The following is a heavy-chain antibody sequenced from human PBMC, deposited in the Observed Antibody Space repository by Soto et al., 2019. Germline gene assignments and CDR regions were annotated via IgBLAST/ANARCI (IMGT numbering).Heavy chain of an antibody. Sequence: ASVKVSCKASGYTFTSYGISWVRQAPGQGLEWMGWISAYNGNTNYAQKLQGRVTMTTDTSTSTAYMELRSLRSDDTAVYYCARDLPVNMVRGGDYYYYGMDVWGQGTTVTVSS. CDR3: ARDLPVNMVRGGDYYYYGMDV. CDR2: ISAYNGNT. CDR1: GYTFTSYG. V-gene: IGHV1-18*01. D-gene: IGHD3-10*01. J-gene: IGHJ6*02.